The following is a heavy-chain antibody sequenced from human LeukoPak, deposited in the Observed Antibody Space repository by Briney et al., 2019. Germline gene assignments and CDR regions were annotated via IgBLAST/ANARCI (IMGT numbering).Heavy chain of an antibody. D-gene: IGHD3-22*01. CDR3: ASGPPPYYYDTSGYGFDI. CDR2: VYISGST. Sequence: PSQTLSLTCTVSGDSISSGSYYWSWIRQPAGKGLEWIGRVYISGSTNYTPSLKSRVTISVVTFKNQFSLRLSSLTAADTAVYYCASGPPPYYYDTSGYGFDIWGQGTMVTVSS. J-gene: IGHJ3*02. V-gene: IGHV4-61*02. CDR1: GDSISSGSYY.